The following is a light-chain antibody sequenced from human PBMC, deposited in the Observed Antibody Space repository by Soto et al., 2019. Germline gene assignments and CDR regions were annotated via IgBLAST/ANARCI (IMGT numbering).Light chain of an antibody. CDR2: DTS. J-gene: IGKJ4*01. CDR3: QQYGSSPLT. Sequence: EIVLTQSPATLSLSPGERATLSCRASQSLSSNFLAWYQQKPGQPPRLLIYDTSNRATGIPARFSGSGSGTDFTLTISRLEPEDFAVYYCQQYGSSPLTFGGGTKVDI. V-gene: IGKV3-20*01. CDR1: QSLSSNF.